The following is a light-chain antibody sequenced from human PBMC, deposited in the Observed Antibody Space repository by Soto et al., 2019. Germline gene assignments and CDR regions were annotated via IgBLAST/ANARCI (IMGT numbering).Light chain of an antibody. CDR1: SSNIGSNY. CDR2: RNN. V-gene: IGLV1-47*01. Sequence: QSVLTQPPSASGPPGQRVTSSCSGSSSNIGSNYVYWYQQLPGTAPKLLIYRNNQRPSGVTDRFSGSKSGTSASLTISGLRSEDEADYYCAAWDDSLSGPVFGGGTKLTVL. J-gene: IGLJ3*02. CDR3: AAWDDSLSGPV.